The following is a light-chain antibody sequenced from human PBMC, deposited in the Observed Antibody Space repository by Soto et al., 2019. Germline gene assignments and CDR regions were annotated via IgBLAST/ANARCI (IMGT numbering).Light chain of an antibody. CDR1: QAISNY. CDR2: AAS. CDR3: QKYNSAPRT. V-gene: IGKV1-27*01. J-gene: IGKJ1*01. Sequence: DIQMTQSPSSLSASVGDRVTITCRASQAISNYLAWYQQKPGKVPKLLIYAASTLQSGVPSRFSGSGSGTDFTLTISSLQPEYVATYYCQKYNSAPRTFGQGTKVEIK.